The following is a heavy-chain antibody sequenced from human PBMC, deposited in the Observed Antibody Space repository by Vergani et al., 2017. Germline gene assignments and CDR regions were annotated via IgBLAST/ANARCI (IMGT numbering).Heavy chain of an antibody. J-gene: IGHJ3*02. CDR2: IYHSGST. Sequence: QVQLQESGPGLVKPSETLSLTCTVSGYSISSGYYWGWVRQPPGKGLEWIGNIYHSGSTYYSPSLKSRVSISVDTSKNQFSLKLASVTAADTAVYYCASPVRPGYDAFDIWGQGTMVTVSS. D-gene: IGHD5-12*01. CDR3: ASPVRPGYDAFDI. V-gene: IGHV4-38-2*02. CDR1: GYSISSGYY.